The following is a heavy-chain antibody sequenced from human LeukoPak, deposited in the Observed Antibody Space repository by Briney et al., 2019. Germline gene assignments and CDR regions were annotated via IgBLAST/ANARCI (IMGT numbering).Heavy chain of an antibody. J-gene: IGHJ4*02. V-gene: IGHV4-59*01. CDR1: GGSISSYY. D-gene: IGHD3-9*01. CDR3: ARRQALYYDILTGYPLFDY. Sequence: PSETLSLTCTVSGGSISSYYWSWIRQPPGKGLERIGYIYYSGSTNYNPSLKSRVTISVDTSKNQFSLKLSSVTAADTAVYYCARRQALYYDILTGYPLFDYWGQGTLVTVSS. CDR2: IYYSGST.